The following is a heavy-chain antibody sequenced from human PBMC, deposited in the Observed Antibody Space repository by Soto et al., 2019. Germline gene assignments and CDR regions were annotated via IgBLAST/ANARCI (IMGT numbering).Heavy chain of an antibody. CDR3: ARARGRLDNWFDP. J-gene: IGHJ5*02. Sequence: ASVKVSCKASGYTFTSYDINWVRQATGQGLEWMGWMNPNSGNTGYAQKFQGRVTMTRNTSISTAYMELSSLGPDDTAVYYCARARGRLDNWFDPWGQGTLVTVSS. CDR1: GYTFTSYD. D-gene: IGHD6-19*01. CDR2: MNPNSGNT. V-gene: IGHV1-8*01.